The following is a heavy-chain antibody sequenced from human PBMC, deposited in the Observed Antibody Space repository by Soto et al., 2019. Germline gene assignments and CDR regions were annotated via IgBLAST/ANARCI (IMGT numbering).Heavy chain of an antibody. Sequence: PAGSLRLSCTASRSTSDDSAMSWVRQAPGDGREWGGFIRSKAYGGTRECAAAVKGRFSISRYNYKSIAYLQMNSLKTEDTAVYYCIRAVGERMTPYLPFKPYGMDVWGQGTTVTVSS. CDR2: IRSKAYGGTR. CDR1: RSTSDDSA. J-gene: IGHJ6*02. D-gene: IGHD3-16*01. CDR3: IRAVGERMTPYLPFKPYGMDV. V-gene: IGHV3-49*04.